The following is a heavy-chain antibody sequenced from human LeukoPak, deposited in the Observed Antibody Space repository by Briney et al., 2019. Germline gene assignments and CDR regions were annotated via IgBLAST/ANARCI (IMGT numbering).Heavy chain of an antibody. V-gene: IGHV4-34*01. Sequence: PSETLSLTCAVYGGSFSGYYWCWSRQRPAKGLGWEWEINHSGSTNNNPSLKSRVTISVGTSKTQLSLKLCSVTAADTAVYYCARVLPPSYSSGWYSGIAGGAYFQHWGQGTLVTVSS. D-gene: IGHD6-19*01. CDR1: GGSFSGYY. CDR3: ARVLPPSYSSGWYSGIAGGAYFQH. CDR2: INHSGST. J-gene: IGHJ1*01.